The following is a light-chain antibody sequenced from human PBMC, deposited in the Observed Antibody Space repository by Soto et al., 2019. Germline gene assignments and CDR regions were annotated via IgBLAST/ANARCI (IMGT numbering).Light chain of an antibody. Sequence: EIVLTQSPGTLSLSPGESATLSCRASQSVDRNFLAWFQHKPGQAPRLLIYDVSNRATGIPDRFSASGSGTDFTLTVSRLEPEDFAVYYCQQRHMWPITFGQGTRLEIK. CDR1: QSVDRNF. CDR3: QQRHMWPIT. V-gene: IGKV3D-20*02. J-gene: IGKJ5*01. CDR2: DVS.